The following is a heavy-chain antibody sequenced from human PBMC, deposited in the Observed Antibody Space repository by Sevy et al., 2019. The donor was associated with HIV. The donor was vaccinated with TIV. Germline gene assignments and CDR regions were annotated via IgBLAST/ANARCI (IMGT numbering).Heavy chain of an antibody. CDR1: GYNFPNYG. CDR3: ARGVLASYFDY. Sequence: GESLKISCKGSGYNFPNYGIARVRQMPGKDLEWMGIIYPGDSDVRYSPSFQGQVTFSADKSISTAYLQWSSLKASDSAIYYCARGVLASYFDYWGQGTLVTVSS. CDR2: IYPGDSDV. V-gene: IGHV5-51*01. J-gene: IGHJ4*02. D-gene: IGHD3-3*02.